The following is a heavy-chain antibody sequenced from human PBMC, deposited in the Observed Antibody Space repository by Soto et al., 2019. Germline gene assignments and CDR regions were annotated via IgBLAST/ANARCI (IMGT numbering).Heavy chain of an antibody. D-gene: IGHD1-26*01. CDR1: GGRVSSHRVA. CDR3: ARDTPAKGSYFDY. V-gene: IGHV6-1*01. Sequence: PPPTPPLPCALSGGRVSSHRVALDRIKQSPSRGLEWLGRTYYKSKWYNDYAVSVKSRITINPDTSKNQFSLQLNSVTPEDTAVYYCARDTPAKGSYFDYWGQGTLVTVSS. CDR2: TYYKSKWYN. J-gene: IGHJ4*02.